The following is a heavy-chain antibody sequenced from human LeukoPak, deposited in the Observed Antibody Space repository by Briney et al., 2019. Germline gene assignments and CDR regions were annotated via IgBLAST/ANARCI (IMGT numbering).Heavy chain of an antibody. CDR1: GAFIGSYY. V-gene: IGHV4-59*08. D-gene: IGHD3-10*01. CDR3: TRHDVVPVIGHGMAV. J-gene: IGHJ6*02. Sequence: PSETLSLTCTVSGAFIGSYYWSWLRQPPGKGLEWIGYISPTAYTIYTPSLKSRVTISREMSANQFSLILSSVTAEDTAVYYCTRHDVVPVIGHGMAVWGQGTTVTVSS. CDR2: ISPTAYT.